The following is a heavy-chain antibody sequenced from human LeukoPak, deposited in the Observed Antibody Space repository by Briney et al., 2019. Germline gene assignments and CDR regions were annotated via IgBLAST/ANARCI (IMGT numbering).Heavy chain of an antibody. D-gene: IGHD1-26*01. V-gene: IGHV3-23*01. Sequence: GGSLRLSCAASGFTFSNAYMNWVRQAPGKGLEWVSAISGSSDYTNYADSVKGRFIISRDNSKNTLSLQMNSLRAEDTAVYYCARDESYYRNSYFDYWGQGTLVTVSS. CDR2: ISGSSDYT. CDR3: ARDESYYRNSYFDY. CDR1: GFTFSNAY. J-gene: IGHJ4*02.